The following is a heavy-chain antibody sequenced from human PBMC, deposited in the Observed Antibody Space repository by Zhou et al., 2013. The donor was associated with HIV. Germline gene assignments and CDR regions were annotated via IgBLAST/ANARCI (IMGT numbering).Heavy chain of an antibody. V-gene: IGHV3-7*01. CDR2: IKEDGSEN. J-gene: IGHJ5*02. CDR3: TRDNTWDSYDSSEEGFDP. CDR1: GFAFSGYW. Sequence: EVQLVESGGGLVQPGGSLRLSCAASGFAFSGYWMTWVRQAPGKGLEWVANIKEDGSENYYVDSVKGRFTISRDNAQNSLYLQMNSLRVEDTAVYYCTRDNTWDSYDSSEEGFDPWGQGTLVTVSS. D-gene: IGHD3-22*01.